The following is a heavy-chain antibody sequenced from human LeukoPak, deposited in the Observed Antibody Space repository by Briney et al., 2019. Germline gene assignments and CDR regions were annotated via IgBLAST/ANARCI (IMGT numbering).Heavy chain of an antibody. Sequence: ASVKVSCKASGYTLTGYYMHWVRQAPGQGLEWMGWINPNSGGTNYAQKFQGRVTMTRDTSISTAYMELSRLRSDDTAVYYCAREVDTYYDSSGYYFQHWGQGTLVTVSS. D-gene: IGHD3-22*01. CDR2: INPNSGGT. J-gene: IGHJ1*01. CDR1: GYTLTGYY. CDR3: AREVDTYYDSSGYYFQH. V-gene: IGHV1-2*02.